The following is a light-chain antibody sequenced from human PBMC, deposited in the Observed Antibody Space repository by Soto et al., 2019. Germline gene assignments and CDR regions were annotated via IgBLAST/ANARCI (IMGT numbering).Light chain of an antibody. V-gene: IGLV3-21*02. J-gene: IGLJ1*01. CDR2: DDR. Sequence: SYELVQPPSVSVAPGQTATITCGGNRIGYKTVHWYQQKPGQAPVVVVHDDRDRPSGIPERFSGANSGDTATLTISRVEAGDEADYFCQVWDSSRDQCVFGTGTKVTVL. CDR1: RIGYKT. CDR3: QVWDSSRDQCV.